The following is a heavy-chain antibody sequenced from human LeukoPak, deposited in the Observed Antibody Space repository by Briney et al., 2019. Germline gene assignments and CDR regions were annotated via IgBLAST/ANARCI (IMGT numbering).Heavy chain of an antibody. CDR1: GYTFTSYG. J-gene: IGHJ4*02. D-gene: IGHD2-15*01. CDR2: IIPIFGTA. Sequence: SVKVSCKASGYTFTSYGISWVRQAPGQGLEWMGGIIPIFGTANYAQKFQGRVTITADESTSTAYMELSSLRSEDTAVYYCARGRRCSGGSCYSTNYFDYWGQGTLVTVSS. CDR3: ARGRRCSGGSCYSTNYFDY. V-gene: IGHV1-69*13.